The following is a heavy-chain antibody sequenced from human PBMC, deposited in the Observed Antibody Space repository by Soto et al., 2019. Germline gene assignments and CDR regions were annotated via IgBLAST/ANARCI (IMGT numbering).Heavy chain of an antibody. V-gene: IGHV1-18*01. CDR2: ISAYNGNT. J-gene: IGHJ4*02. Sequence: ASVKVSCKASGYTFTSCGISWVRQAPGQGLEWMGWISAYNGNTNYAQKLQGRVTMTTDTSTSTAYMELRSLRSDDTAVYYCARAYYDFWSGYYTSYFDYWGQGTLVTVSS. D-gene: IGHD3-3*01. CDR1: GYTFTSCG. CDR3: ARAYYDFWSGYYTSYFDY.